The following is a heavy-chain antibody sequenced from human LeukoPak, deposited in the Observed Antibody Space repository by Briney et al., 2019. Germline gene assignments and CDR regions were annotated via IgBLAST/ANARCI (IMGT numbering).Heavy chain of an antibody. CDR2: VSAYNGNT. CDR3: ARDARGYYDSRYYFDY. V-gene: IGHV1-18*01. D-gene: IGHD3-22*01. CDR1: GYTFTSYG. Sequence: ASVKVSCKASGYTFTSYGISWVRQAPGQGLEWMGWVSAYNGNTNYAQKLQGRVTMTTDTSTSTAYMELSSLRSEDTAVYYCARDARGYYDSRYYFDYWGREPWSPSPQ. J-gene: IGHJ4*02.